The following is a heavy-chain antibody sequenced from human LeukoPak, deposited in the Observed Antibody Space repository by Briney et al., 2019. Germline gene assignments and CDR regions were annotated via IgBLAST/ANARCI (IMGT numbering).Heavy chain of an antibody. V-gene: IGHV3-30*02. J-gene: IGHJ6*03. CDR3: AKDRCSNGVGCYYYYMDV. CDR2: FQYEGSNK. D-gene: IGHD2-8*01. CDR1: PFTFNSYG. Sequence: GGSLRLSCAASPFTFNSYGMHWVRHAPGKGREWLAYFQYEGSNKQYADSVKGLFSISRDSSKNILYLQMNSLRAEDTAVYYCAKDRCSNGVGCYYYYMDVWGKGTTVTISS.